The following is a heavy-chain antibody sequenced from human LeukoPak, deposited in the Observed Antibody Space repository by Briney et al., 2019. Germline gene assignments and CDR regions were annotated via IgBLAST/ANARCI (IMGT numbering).Heavy chain of an antibody. CDR3: ARGRVGTTPGLDY. CDR2: IYPGDSDT. CDR1: GYSFTSYW. Sequence: GESLKISCKGSGYSFTSYWIGWVRQMPGKGLEWMGVIYPGDSDTRYSPSFQGQVTISGDTSIKTAYLQWSSLKASDSAMYYCARGRVGTTPGLDYWGQGTLSASPQ. V-gene: IGHV5-51*01. D-gene: IGHD1-26*01. J-gene: IGHJ4*02.